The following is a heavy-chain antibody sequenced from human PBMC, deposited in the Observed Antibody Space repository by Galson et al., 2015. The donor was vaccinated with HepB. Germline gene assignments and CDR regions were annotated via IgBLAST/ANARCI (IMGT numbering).Heavy chain of an antibody. Sequence: SVKVSCKASGYAFTSYYMHWVRQAPGQGLEWMGWINPNSGGTNYAQKFQGRVTMTRDTSISTAYMELSRLRSDDTAVYYCARAAWGQQLAPFDIWGQGTMVTVSS. J-gene: IGHJ3*02. CDR1: GYAFTSYY. CDR2: INPNSGGT. D-gene: IGHD6-13*01. CDR3: ARAAWGQQLAPFDI. V-gene: IGHV1-2*02.